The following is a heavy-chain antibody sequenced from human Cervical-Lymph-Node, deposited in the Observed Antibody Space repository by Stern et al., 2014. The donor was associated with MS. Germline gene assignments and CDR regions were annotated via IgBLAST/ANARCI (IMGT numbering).Heavy chain of an antibody. CDR1: GFTFSTYG. CDR3: AKDRHDVSGTYVFDC. D-gene: IGHD3-10*01. Sequence: VHLVESGGGVVQPGRSLRLSCAASGFTFSTYGMHWVRQAPGKGLEWVAVISYDGSNQYYADSVKGRFTISRDNSKNTLYLQMSSLRVEDTAVYYCAKDRHDVSGTYVFDCWGQGILITVSS. CDR2: ISYDGSNQ. V-gene: IGHV3-30*18. J-gene: IGHJ4*02.